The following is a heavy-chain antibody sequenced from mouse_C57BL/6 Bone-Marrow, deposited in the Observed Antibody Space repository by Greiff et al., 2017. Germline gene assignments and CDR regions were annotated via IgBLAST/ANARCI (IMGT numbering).Heavy chain of an antibody. V-gene: IGHV5-6*01. Sequence: EVMLVESGGDLVKPGGSLKLSCAASGFTFSSYGMSWVRQTPDKRLEWVATISSGGSYTYYPDRVKGRFTISRDNAKNTLYLQMSSLKSEDTAMYYCATLRGAYWGQGTLVTVSA. CDR3: ATLRGAY. D-gene: IGHD1-1*01. CDR1: GFTFSSYG. J-gene: IGHJ3*01. CDR2: ISSGGSYT.